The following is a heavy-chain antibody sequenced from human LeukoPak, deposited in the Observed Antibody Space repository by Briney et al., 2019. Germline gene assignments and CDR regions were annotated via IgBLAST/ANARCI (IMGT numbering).Heavy chain of an antibody. CDR1: GFTLSSYA. D-gene: IGHD2-15*01. CDR2: ISYDGGNK. V-gene: IGHV3-30-3*01. CDR3: GRELACKWRIPDY. J-gene: IGHJ4*02. Sequence: GGSLRLSCAADGFTLSSYATDWVRQDPGNGLEWVTDISYDGGNKYYTDSVKGRLTISRDNSKNTLYLQITSLRAEQTAVYYCGRELACKWRIPDYWGQGTLVIVTA.